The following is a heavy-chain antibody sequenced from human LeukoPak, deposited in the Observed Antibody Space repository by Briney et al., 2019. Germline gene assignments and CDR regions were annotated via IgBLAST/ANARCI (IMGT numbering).Heavy chain of an antibody. CDR2: ISISSSYI. J-gene: IGHJ6*03. CDR1: GSTFSSYS. Sequence: PGGSLRLSCAASGSTFSSYSMNWVRQAPGKGLEWVSSISISSSYIYYADSVKGRFTISRDNAKNSLYLQMNSLRAEDTAVYYCARSPDIYYYDSSGKYYYYMDVWGKGTTVTVSS. CDR3: ARSPDIYYYDSSGKYYYYMDV. V-gene: IGHV3-21*01. D-gene: IGHD3-22*01.